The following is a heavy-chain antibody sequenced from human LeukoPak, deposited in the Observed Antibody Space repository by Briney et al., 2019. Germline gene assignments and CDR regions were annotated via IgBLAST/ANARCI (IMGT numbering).Heavy chain of an antibody. V-gene: IGHV4-30-4*08. D-gene: IGHD2-15*01. CDR2: IYYSGST. CDR1: GGSISSGDYY. Sequence: SETLSLTCTVSGGSISSGDYYWSWIRQPPGEGLEWIGYIYYSGSTYYNPSLKSRVTISVDTSKNQFSLKLSSVTAADTAVYYCARGPHCSGGSCYSPYYYYYMDVWGKGTTVTVSS. J-gene: IGHJ6*03. CDR3: ARGPHCSGGSCYSPYYYYYMDV.